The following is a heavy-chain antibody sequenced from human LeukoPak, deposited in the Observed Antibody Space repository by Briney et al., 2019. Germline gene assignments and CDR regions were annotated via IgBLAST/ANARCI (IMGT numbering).Heavy chain of an antibody. D-gene: IGHD1-26*01. V-gene: IGHV3-21*01. CDR2: ISSSSSYI. Sequence: PGGSLRLSCAASGFTFSSYSMNWVRQAPGKGLEWVSSISSSSSYIYYADSVKGRFTISRDNAKNSLFLQMNTLRAEDTAVYYCARIVGGGLDYWGQGTLVTVSS. J-gene: IGHJ4*02. CDR1: GFTFSSYS. CDR3: ARIVGGGLDY.